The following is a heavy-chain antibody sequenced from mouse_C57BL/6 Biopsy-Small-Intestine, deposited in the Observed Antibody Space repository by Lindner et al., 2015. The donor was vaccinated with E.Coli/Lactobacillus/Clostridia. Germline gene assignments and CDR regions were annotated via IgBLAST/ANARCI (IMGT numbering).Heavy chain of an antibody. D-gene: IGHD1-1*01. CDR2: INPNYGTT. CDR1: GYSFTDYN. Sequence: VQLQESGPELVKPGASVKIPCKASGYSFTDYNMNWVKQSNGKSLEWIGVINPNYGTTSYNQKFKGKATLTVDQSSSTAYMQLNSLTSEDSAVYYCAREGVYVPYAMDYWGQGTSVTVSS. CDR3: AREGVYVPYAMDY. J-gene: IGHJ4*01. V-gene: IGHV1-39*01.